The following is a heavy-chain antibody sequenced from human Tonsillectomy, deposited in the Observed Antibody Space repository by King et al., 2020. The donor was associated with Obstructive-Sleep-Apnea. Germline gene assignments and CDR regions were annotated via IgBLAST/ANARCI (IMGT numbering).Heavy chain of an antibody. V-gene: IGHV3-66*01. J-gene: IGHJ1*01. D-gene: IGHD1-26*01. CDR3: TRDQPIVGATRAEYFQH. CDR2: IYSGGST. CDR1: EFTVSSNY. Sequence: DVQLVESGGGLVQPGGSLRLSCAASEFTVSSNYMSWVRQAPGKGLQWVSVIYSGGSTNYADSVKGRFTISRDISKNTLYLQMNGLSAEDTAVYYCTRDQPIVGATRAEYFQHWGQGTLVTVSS.